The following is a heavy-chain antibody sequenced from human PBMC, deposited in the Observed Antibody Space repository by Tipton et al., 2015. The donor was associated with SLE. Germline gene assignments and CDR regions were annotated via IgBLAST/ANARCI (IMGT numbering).Heavy chain of an antibody. D-gene: IGHD3-22*01. CDR1: GYSISSGYY. Sequence: TLSLTCTVSGYSISSGYYWGWIRQPPGKGLEWIGSIYHSGSITYNPSLKSRVTISVDTSKNQFFLKLDSVTAADTAVYYCARVDNSGYYCFDDWGQGTLVTVSS. V-gene: IGHV4-38-2*02. CDR2: IYHSGSI. CDR3: ARVDNSGYYCFDD. J-gene: IGHJ4*02.